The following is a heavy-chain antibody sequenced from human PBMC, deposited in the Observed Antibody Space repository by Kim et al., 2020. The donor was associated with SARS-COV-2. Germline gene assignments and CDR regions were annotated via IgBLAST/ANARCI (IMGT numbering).Heavy chain of an antibody. V-gene: IGHV1-18*01. J-gene: IGHJ4*02. CDR3: ARVDYDYVWGSYRPFDY. Sequence: LQGRVTMTTDTSTSTAYMELRSLRSDDTAVYYCARVDYDYVWGSYRPFDYWGQGTLVTVSS. D-gene: IGHD3-16*02.